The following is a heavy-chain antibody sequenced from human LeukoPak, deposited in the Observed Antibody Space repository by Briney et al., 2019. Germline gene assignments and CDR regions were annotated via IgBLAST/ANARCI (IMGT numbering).Heavy chain of an antibody. CDR3: AREYCSGGRCQYYFDY. Sequence: PGGSLRLSCAASGFTFSSYAMHWVRQAPGKGLEYVSGISSDGGSPFHVNSVKGRFTISRDNSKDTLYLQMGRLRAEDMAVYYCAREYCSGGRCQYYFDYWGQGTLVTVSS. J-gene: IGHJ4*02. D-gene: IGHD2-15*01. CDR1: GFTFSSYA. V-gene: IGHV3-64*01. CDR2: ISSDGGSP.